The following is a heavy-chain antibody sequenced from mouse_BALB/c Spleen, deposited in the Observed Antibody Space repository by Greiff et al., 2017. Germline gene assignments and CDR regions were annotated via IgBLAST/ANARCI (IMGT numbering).Heavy chain of an antibody. CDR1: GYTFTSYW. V-gene: IGHV1-7*01. CDR2: INPSTGYT. CDR3: ARDGDYVVAWFAY. J-gene: IGHJ3*01. Sequence: VQLQQSGAELAKPGASVKMSCKASGYTFTSYWMHWVKQRPGQGLEWIGYINPSTGYTEYNQKFKDKATLTADKSSSTAYMQLSSLTSEDSAVYYCARDGDYVVAWFAYWGQGTLVTVSA. D-gene: IGHD2-4*01.